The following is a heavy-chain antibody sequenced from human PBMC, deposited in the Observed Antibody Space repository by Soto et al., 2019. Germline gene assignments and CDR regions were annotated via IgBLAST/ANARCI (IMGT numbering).Heavy chain of an antibody. J-gene: IGHJ4*02. V-gene: IGHV4-34*01. CDR1: GGSFSGYY. D-gene: IGHD2-15*01. Sequence: PSETLSLTCAVYGGSFSGYYWSWIRQPPGKGLEWIGEINHSGSTNYNPSLKSRVTISVDTSKNQFSLKLSSVTAADTAVYYCAKRATIAGEGPSSRYFDSWGQGALVTVSS. CDR2: INHSGST. CDR3: AKRATIAGEGPSSRYFDS.